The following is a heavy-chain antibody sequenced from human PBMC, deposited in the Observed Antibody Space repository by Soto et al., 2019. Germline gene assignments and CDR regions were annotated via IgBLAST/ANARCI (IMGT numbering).Heavy chain of an antibody. CDR2: IYTSGST. J-gene: IGHJ6*02. CDR1: GGSISSYY. D-gene: IGHD3-10*01. V-gene: IGHV4-4*07. CDR3: ARDRSGSGSYYYYYGMDV. Sequence: SETLSLTCTVPGGSISSYYWSWIRQPAGKGLEWIGRIYTSGSTNYNPSLKSRVTMSVDTSKNQFSLKLSSVTAADTAVYYCARDRSGSGSYYYYYGMDVWGQGTTVT.